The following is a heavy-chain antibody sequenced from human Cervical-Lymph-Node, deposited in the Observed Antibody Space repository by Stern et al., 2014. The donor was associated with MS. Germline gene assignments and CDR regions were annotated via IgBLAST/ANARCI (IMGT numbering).Heavy chain of an antibody. CDR1: GFTFSSYA. D-gene: IGHD6-19*01. J-gene: IGHJ4*02. CDR2: ISGSDGST. V-gene: IGHV3-23*04. Sequence: EVQLVESGGTLVQPGGSLRLSCAASGFTFSSYAMSWVRQAPGQGLEWVSVISGSDGSTFYADSVKGRFTISRDNSKNTLFLQMNSLIAEDTAVYYCAKVYGSGPFDYWGQGTLVTVSS. CDR3: AKVYGSGPFDY.